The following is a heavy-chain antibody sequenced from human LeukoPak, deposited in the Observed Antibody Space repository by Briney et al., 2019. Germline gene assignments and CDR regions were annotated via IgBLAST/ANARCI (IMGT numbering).Heavy chain of an antibody. CDR1: GFTLSSYS. V-gene: IGHV3-48*01. D-gene: IGHD2-2*01. J-gene: IGHJ4*02. Sequence: GGSLRLSCAASGFTLSSYSMNWVRQAPGKGLEWVSYISSSSTIYYADSVKGRFTISRDNAKNSLYLQMNSLRAEDTAVYYCARDSYCSSTSCYSDYWGQGTLVTVSS. CDR2: ISSSSTI. CDR3: ARDSYCSSTSCYSDY.